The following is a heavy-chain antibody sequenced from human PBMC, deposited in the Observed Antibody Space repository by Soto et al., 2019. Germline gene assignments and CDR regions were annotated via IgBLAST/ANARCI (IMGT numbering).Heavy chain of an antibody. V-gene: IGHV3-30-3*01. D-gene: IGHD6-6*01. CDR3: VRAYSSSSGEFDY. CDR1: GFTFSSYA. Sequence: PGGSLRLSCAASGFTFSSYAMHWVRQAPGKGLEWVAVISYDGSNKYYADSVKGRFTISRDNSKNTLYLQMNSLRAEDTAVYYCVRAYSSSSGEFDYWGQGTLVTVSS. CDR2: ISYDGSNK. J-gene: IGHJ4*02.